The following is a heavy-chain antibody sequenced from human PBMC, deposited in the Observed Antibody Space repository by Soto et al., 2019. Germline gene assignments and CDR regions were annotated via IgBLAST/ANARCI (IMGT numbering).Heavy chain of an antibody. D-gene: IGHD1-26*01. CDR2: INHSGST. CDR3: ARIAPGWGTIDAFDI. V-gene: IGHV4-34*01. CDR1: GGSFSGNY. Sequence: QVQLQQWGAGLLKPSETLSLTCAVYGGSFSGNYWSWIRQPPGKGLEWIGEINHSGSTKYNPSLKSRVTISVVTSKNQFSLKLSSVTAADTAVYYCARIAPGWGTIDAFDIWGQGTMVTVSS. J-gene: IGHJ3*02.